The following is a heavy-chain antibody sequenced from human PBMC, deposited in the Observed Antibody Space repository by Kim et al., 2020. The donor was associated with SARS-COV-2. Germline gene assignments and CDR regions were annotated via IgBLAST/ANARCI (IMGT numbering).Heavy chain of an antibody. CDR3: ARDHLDGYNI. CDR2: IYYDGNT. J-gene: IGHJ4*02. CDR1: GFSGNRFY. Sequence: GGSLRLSCAASGFSGNRFYMTWVRQAPGKGLEWVSVIYYDGNTDYAASVRGRFTISRDSSKNTLYLQMNSLRAEDTGVYYCARDHLDGYNIWGQGTLVTVSS. D-gene: IGHD5-12*01. V-gene: IGHV3-53*01.